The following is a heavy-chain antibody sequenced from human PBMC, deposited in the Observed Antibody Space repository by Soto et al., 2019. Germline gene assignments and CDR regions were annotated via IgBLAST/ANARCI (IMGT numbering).Heavy chain of an antibody. CDR1: GYTFTSYA. Sequence: GASVKVSCKASGYTFTSYAMHWVRQAPGQRLGWMGWINAGNGNTKYSQKFQGRVTITRDTSASTAYMELNSLKTDDTAVYYCARVIGAAGYSYGDWGQGTQVTVSS. V-gene: IGHV1-3*01. CDR2: INAGNGNT. J-gene: IGHJ4*02. D-gene: IGHD5-18*01. CDR3: ARVIGAAGYSYGD.